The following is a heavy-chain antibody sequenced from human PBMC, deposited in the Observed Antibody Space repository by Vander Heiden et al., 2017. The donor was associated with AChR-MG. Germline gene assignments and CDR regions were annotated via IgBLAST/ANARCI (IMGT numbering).Heavy chain of an antibody. V-gene: IGHV4-4*07. CDR1: GGSIISYH. Sequence: QVQLQESGPGLVKPSETLSLTCTVSGGSIISYHWSWIRQPAGKGLEWIGRLYTGGSTDYNPSLKSRVTVSVDTSKNHIFMKMTSVTAADTAVYYFARDHNHDYWCQGTLVTVSS. J-gene: IGHJ4*02. D-gene: IGHD1-1*01. CDR3: ARDHNHDY. CDR2: LYTGGST.